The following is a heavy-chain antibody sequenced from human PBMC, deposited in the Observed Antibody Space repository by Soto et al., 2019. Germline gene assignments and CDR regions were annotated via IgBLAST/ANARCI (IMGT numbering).Heavy chain of an antibody. CDR1: GGSIISGAYY. Sequence: QVQLQESGPGLVKPSQTLSLTCTVSGGSIISGAYYWSWILRHPGKGLECIGYIYYSGSTYYNPSLKSRVTISVDTSENQLSLMLSSVTAADTAVYYCARYGSGSYYPTTFDYWGQGTLVTVSS. CDR2: IYYSGST. CDR3: ARYGSGSYYPTTFDY. D-gene: IGHD3-10*01. J-gene: IGHJ4*02. V-gene: IGHV4-31*03.